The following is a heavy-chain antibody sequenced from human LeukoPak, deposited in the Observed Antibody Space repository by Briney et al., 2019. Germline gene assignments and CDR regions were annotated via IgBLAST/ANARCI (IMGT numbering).Heavy chain of an antibody. CDR2: IYPGDSDT. D-gene: IGHD3-16*01. Sequence: GESLKISCKGSGYSFTSYWIGRVRQMPGKGLEWMGIIYPGDSDTRYSPSFQGQVTISADKSISTAYLQWSSLKASDTAMYYCARREKAVGERFDPWGQGTLVTVSS. J-gene: IGHJ5*02. CDR3: ARREKAVGERFDP. V-gene: IGHV5-51*01. CDR1: GYSFTSYW.